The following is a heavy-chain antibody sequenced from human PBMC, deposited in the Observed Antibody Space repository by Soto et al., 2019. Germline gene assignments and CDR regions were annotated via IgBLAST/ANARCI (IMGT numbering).Heavy chain of an antibody. V-gene: IGHV3-30-3*01. CDR2: ISYDGSNK. D-gene: IGHD3-22*01. CDR3: ARDPHYDSSGYFILYYYYGMDV. Sequence: GGSLRLSCAASGFTFSSYAMHWVRQAPGKGLEWVAVISYDGSNKYYADSVKGRFTISRDNSKNTLYLQMNSLRAEDTAVYYCARDPHYDSSGYFILYYYYGMDVWGQGTTVTVSS. CDR1: GFTFSSYA. J-gene: IGHJ6*02.